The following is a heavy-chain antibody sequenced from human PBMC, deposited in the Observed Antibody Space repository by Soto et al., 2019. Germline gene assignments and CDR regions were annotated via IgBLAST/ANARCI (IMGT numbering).Heavy chain of an antibody. D-gene: IGHD1-7*01. CDR1: GFTFSNAW. CDR3: TTDWWVELHDY. Sequence: GGSLRLSCAASGFTFSNAWMSWVRQAPGKGLEWVGRIKSKTGGGTTDYAAPVKGRFTISRDDSKNTLYLQMNSLKTEDTAVYYCTTDWWVELHDYWGQGTLVTVSS. CDR2: IKSKTGGGTT. J-gene: IGHJ4*02. V-gene: IGHV3-15*01.